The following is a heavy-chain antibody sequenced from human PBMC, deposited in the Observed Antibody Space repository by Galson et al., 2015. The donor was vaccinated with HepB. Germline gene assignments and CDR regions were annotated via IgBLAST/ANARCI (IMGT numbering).Heavy chain of an antibody. J-gene: IGHJ4*02. CDR1: GYTFTTNG. CDR3: AREIEVITPDY. Sequence: SVKVSCKASGYTFTTNGMNWVRQAPGQGLEWMGWINTNTGNPTYAQGFTGRFVFSLDTSVSTAYLQISSLKAEDTAVYYCAREIEVITPDYWGQGTLVTVSS. D-gene: IGHD1-14*01. CDR2: INTNTGNP. V-gene: IGHV7-4-1*02.